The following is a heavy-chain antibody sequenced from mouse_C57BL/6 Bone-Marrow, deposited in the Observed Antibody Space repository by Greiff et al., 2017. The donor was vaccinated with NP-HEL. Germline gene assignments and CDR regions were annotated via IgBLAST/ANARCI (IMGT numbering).Heavy chain of an antibody. V-gene: IGHV5-9*01. Sequence: DVQLVESGGGLVKPGGSLKLSCAASGFTFSSYTMSWVRQTPEKRLEWVATISGGGGNTYYPDSVKGRFTISRDNAKNTLYLQMSSLRSEDTALYYCARLSLLLRLDYWGQGTTLTVSS. CDR3: ARLSLLLRLDY. D-gene: IGHD1-1*01. CDR2: ISGGGGNT. CDR1: GFTFSSYT. J-gene: IGHJ2*01.